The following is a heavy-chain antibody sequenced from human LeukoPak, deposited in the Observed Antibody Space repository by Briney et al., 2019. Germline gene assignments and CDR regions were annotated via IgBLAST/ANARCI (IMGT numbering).Heavy chain of an antibody. V-gene: IGHV3-48*01. CDR2: ISSSSSTI. CDR1: GFTLSSYS. J-gene: IGHJ6*02. D-gene: IGHD2-21*01. CDR3: AREAYCGGDCYDMDV. Sequence: PGGSLRLSCAASGFTLSSYSMNWVRQAPGKGLEWVSYISSSSSTIYYADSVKGRFTISRDNAKNSLYLQMNSLRAEDTAVYYCAREAYCGGDCYDMDVWGQGTTVTVSS.